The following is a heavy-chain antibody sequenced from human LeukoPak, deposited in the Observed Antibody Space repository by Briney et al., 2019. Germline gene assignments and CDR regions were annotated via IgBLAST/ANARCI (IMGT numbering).Heavy chain of an antibody. Sequence: PSETLSLTCTVSGGSISSSSYYWGWIRQPPGKGLEWIGSIYYSGSTYYNPSLKSRVAISVDTSKNQFSLKLSSVTAADTAVYYCARHRMYYYDSSGRGVADAFDIWGQGTMVTVSS. J-gene: IGHJ3*02. CDR1: GGSISSSSYY. CDR2: IYYSGST. V-gene: IGHV4-39*01. D-gene: IGHD3-22*01. CDR3: ARHRMYYYDSSGRGVADAFDI.